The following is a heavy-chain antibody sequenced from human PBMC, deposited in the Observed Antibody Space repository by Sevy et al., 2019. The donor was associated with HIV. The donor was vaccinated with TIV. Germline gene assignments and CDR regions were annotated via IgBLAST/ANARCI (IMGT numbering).Heavy chain of an antibody. CDR2: RKQDGSEK. V-gene: IGHV3-7*01. CDR1: GFTFSSYW. CDR3: AREGKYSSGWYWCLYGMDV. Sequence: GGSLRLSCAASGFTFSSYWMSWVRQAPGKGLEWVANRKQDGSEKYYVDSVKGRFTIPRDNAKNSLYLQMNSLRAEDTAVYYCAREGKYSSGWYWCLYGMDVWGQGTTVTVSS. D-gene: IGHD6-19*01. J-gene: IGHJ6*02.